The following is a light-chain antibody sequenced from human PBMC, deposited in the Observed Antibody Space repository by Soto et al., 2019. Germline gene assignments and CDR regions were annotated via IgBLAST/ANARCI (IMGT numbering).Light chain of an antibody. J-gene: IGLJ1*01. CDR2: EVS. V-gene: IGLV2-8*01. CDR1: SSDVGGYNY. CDR3: SSYEGQQGDV. Sequence: QSALAQPPSASGSPGQSVTISCTGTSSDVGGYNYVSWYQQHPGKAPKLMIYEVSKRPSGVPDRFSGSKSGNTASLTVSGLQAEDEADYYCSSYEGQQGDVFGTGTKVTVL.